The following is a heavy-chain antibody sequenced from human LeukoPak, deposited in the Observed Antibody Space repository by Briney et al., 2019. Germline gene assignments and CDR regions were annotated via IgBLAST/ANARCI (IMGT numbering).Heavy chain of an antibody. V-gene: IGHV3-23*01. D-gene: IGHD1-26*01. CDR3: AKGLGLAIVSTLDR. J-gene: IGHJ5*02. CDR2: ITGRGDHT. CDR1: GLSFSSYA. Sequence: GGSLRLSCVVSGLSFSSYAMTWVRQAPGKGLEWVSGITGRGDHTYYADSAKGRFTISRDNFKNTVFLEMNSLRDEDTAVYYCAKGLGLAIVSTLDRWGQGTLVTVSS.